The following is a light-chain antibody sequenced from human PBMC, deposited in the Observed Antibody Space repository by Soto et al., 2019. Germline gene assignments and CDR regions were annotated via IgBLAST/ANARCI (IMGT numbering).Light chain of an antibody. V-gene: IGKV2-28*01. CDR3: MQAIQTPPT. J-gene: IGKJ4*01. CDR1: QSLLYSNGYNY. Sequence: EIVLTQSPLSLPVTPGEPASISCRSSQSLLYSNGYNYLVWYLQRPGQSPQLLIYLGSNRASGVPDRFSGSGSGTDFTLKISRVEAEDVGVYYCMQAIQTPPTFGGGTKVEIK. CDR2: LGS.